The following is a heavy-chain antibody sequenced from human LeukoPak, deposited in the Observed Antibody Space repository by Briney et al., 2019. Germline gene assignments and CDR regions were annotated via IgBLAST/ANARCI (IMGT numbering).Heavy chain of an antibody. Sequence: GGSLRLSCSVSGFTFGSYWMTWVRQAPGKGLEWVANIQQDGSEKYYLDAVKGRFIISRDNTKNSLYLQMNSLSAEDTAVYYCARRQVGVLSGDFYYNYMDVWGKGTTVTVSS. CDR1: GFTFGSYW. J-gene: IGHJ6*03. V-gene: IGHV3-7*01. CDR3: ARRQVGVLSGDFYYNYMDV. CDR2: IQQDGSEK. D-gene: IGHD1-26*01.